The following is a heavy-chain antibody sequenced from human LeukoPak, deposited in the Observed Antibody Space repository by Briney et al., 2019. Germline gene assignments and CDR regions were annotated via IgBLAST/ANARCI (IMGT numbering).Heavy chain of an antibody. CDR2: IYYSGST. Sequence: PSETLSLTCTVSGGSISSYYWSWIRQPPGKGLEWIGYIYYSGSTNYNPSLKSRVTISVDTSKNQFSLKLGSVTAADTAVYYCARARGYRDGYNHPFDYWGQGTLVTVSS. D-gene: IGHD5-24*01. CDR1: GGSISSYY. J-gene: IGHJ4*02. V-gene: IGHV4-59*01. CDR3: ARARGYRDGYNHPFDY.